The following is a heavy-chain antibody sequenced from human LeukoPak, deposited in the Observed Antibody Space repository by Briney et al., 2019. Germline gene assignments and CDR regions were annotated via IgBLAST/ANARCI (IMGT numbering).Heavy chain of an antibody. Sequence: GESLKISCKGSGYSFTSYWIGWVRQMPGKGLEWMGIIYPGDSDTRYSPSFQGQVTISADKSISTAYLQWSSPKASDTAMYYCARGGTVTGYYYYMDVWGKGTTVTVSS. J-gene: IGHJ6*03. V-gene: IGHV5-51*01. CDR2: IYPGDSDT. CDR3: ARGGTVTGYYYYMDV. D-gene: IGHD4-11*01. CDR1: GYSFTSYW.